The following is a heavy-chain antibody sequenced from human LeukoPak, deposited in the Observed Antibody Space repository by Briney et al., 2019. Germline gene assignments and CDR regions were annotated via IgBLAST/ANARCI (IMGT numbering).Heavy chain of an antibody. D-gene: IGHD3-10*01. CDR3: ARDLGSMVRGVIIFNWFDP. V-gene: IGHV4-39*07. J-gene: IGHJ5*02. Sequence: PSETLSLTCTVSGGSISSSSFYWGWIRQPPGKGLEWLGIIYYSGTTSYNPSLNSGVTISVDTSKNQFSQKLSSVTAADTAVYYCARDLGSMVRGVIIFNWFDPWGQGTLVTVSS. CDR1: GGSISSSSFY. CDR2: IYYSGTT.